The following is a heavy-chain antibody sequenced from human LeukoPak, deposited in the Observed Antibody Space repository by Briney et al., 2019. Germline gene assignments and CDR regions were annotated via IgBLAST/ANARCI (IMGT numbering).Heavy chain of an antibody. V-gene: IGHV3-7*04. J-gene: IGHJ4*02. CDR2: IKQDGSEQ. CDR3: ARGRGTYGLYYFDY. CDR1: GFTFSSYG. D-gene: IGHD3-10*01. Sequence: GRSLRLSCAASGFTFSSYGMHWVRQAPGKGLEWVANIKQDGSEQYYVDSVKGRFTISRDNAKNSLSLQMNSLRAEDTALYYCARGRGTYGLYYFDYWGQGSLVTVSS.